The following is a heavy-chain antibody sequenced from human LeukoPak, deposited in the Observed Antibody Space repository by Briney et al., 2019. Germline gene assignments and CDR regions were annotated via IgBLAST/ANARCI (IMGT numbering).Heavy chain of an antibody. CDR3: ASLYSNYYYSYMDV. CDR1: GGSFSGYY. D-gene: IGHD4-11*01. V-gene: IGHV4-34*01. J-gene: IGHJ6*03. CDR2: INHSGST. Sequence: NPSETLSLTCAVYGGSFSGYYWSWIRQPPGKGLEWIGEINHSGSTNYNPSLKSRVTISVDTSKNQFSLKLSSVTAADTAVYYCASLYSNYYYSYMDVWGKGTTVTVSS.